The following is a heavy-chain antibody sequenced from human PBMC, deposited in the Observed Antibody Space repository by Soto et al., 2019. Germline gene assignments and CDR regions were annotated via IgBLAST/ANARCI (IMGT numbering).Heavy chain of an antibody. D-gene: IGHD6-13*01. CDR2: ISDSAEST. CDR1: GFTFSIYA. CDR3: VKDRGAAAKRFYFDY. V-gene: IGHV3-23*01. Sequence: EVQLLESGGGLVQPGGSLRLSCAASGFTFSIYALNWIRQAPGKGLEWVSAISDSAESTFYADSVKGRFTISRDSAKNTLYLQMNSLRAEDTALYYCVKDRGAAAKRFYFDYWGQGTLVTVSS. J-gene: IGHJ4*02.